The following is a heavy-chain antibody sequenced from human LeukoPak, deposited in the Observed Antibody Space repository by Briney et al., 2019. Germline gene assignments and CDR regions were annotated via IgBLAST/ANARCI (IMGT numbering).Heavy chain of an antibody. CDR1: GFTFSSYW. CDR3: ARVYSSGWFVRIQGRNWFDP. V-gene: IGHV3-7*03. CDR2: IKQDGSEK. J-gene: IGHJ5*02. D-gene: IGHD6-19*01. Sequence: GGSLRLSCAASGFTFSSYWMSWVRQAPGKGLEWVANIKQDGSEKYYVDSVKGRFTISRDNAKNSLYLQMNSLRAEDTAVYYCARVYSSGWFVRIQGRNWFDPWAREPWSPSPQ.